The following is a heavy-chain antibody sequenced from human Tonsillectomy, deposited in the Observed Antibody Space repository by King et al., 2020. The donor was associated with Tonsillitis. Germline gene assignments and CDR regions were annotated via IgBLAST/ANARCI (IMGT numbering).Heavy chain of an antibody. V-gene: IGHV4-39*07. Sequence: LQLQESGPGLVKPPETLSLTCSVSGDSISSRHYYWGWIRQPPGKGLEWIVTIYYRGTTHYNPSLESRVTILVDTSKIQFSLKLTSVPAADTAVYYCVPNTGLVLDSWGQGTLVIVSS. J-gene: IGHJ4*02. CDR1: GDSISSRHYY. CDR2: IYYRGTT. CDR3: VPNTGLVLDS. D-gene: IGHD1-14*01.